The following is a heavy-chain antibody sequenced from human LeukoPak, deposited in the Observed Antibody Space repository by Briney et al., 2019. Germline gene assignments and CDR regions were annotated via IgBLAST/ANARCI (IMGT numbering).Heavy chain of an antibody. CDR1: GFTFSSYS. V-gene: IGHV3-21*01. CDR2: ISSSSSYI. D-gene: IGHD3-22*01. Sequence: GGSLRLSCAASGFTFSSYSMNWVRQAPGKGLEWVSSISSSSSYIYYADSVKGRFTISRDNAKNSLYLQMNSLRAGDTAVYYCARSLTIYYDSSGYYHFDYWGQGTLVTVSS. J-gene: IGHJ4*02. CDR3: ARSLTIYYDSSGYYHFDY.